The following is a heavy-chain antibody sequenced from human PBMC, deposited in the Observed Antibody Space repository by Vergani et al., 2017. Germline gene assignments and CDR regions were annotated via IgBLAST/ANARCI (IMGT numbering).Heavy chain of an antibody. J-gene: IGHJ6*02. CDR1: GGTFSSYA. Sequence: QVQLVQSGAEVKKPGSSVKVSCKASGGTFSSYAISWVRQAPGQGREWMGGIIPIFGTANYAQKLQGRVTITADKCTSTAYMELSSLRSADTAVYYCARDRYYYDSSGCYYYYGMDVWGQGTTVTVSS. CDR2: IIPIFGTA. CDR3: ARDRYYYDSSGCYYYYGMDV. D-gene: IGHD3-22*01. V-gene: IGHV1-69*06.